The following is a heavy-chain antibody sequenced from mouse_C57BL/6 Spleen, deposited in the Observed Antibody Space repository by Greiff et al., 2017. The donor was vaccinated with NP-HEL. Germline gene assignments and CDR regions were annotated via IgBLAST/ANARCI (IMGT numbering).Heavy chain of an antibody. D-gene: IGHD2-4*01. CDR2: ISSGGDYI. CDR1: GFTFSSYA. Sequence: EVMLVESGEGLVKPGGSLKLSCAASGFTFSSYAMSWVRQTPEKRLEWVAYISSGGDYIYYADTVKGRFTISRDNARNTLYLQMSSLKSEDTAMYYCTRDYDGYYAMDYWGQGTSVTVSS. J-gene: IGHJ4*01. V-gene: IGHV5-9-1*02. CDR3: TRDYDGYYAMDY.